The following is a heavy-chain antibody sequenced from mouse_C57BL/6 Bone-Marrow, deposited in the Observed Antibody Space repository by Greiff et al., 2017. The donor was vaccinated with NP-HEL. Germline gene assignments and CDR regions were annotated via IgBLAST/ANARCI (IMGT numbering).Heavy chain of an antibody. D-gene: IGHD3-2*02. CDR3: ARWGQLRPLDY. Sequence: VQLQQSGAELARPGASVKLSCKASGYTFTSYGISWVKQRTGQGLEWIGEIYPRSGNTYYNEKFKGKATLTADKSSSTAYMQFSSLTSEDSAIYYCARWGQLRPLDYWGQGTTLTVSS. CDR2: IYPRSGNT. J-gene: IGHJ2*01. V-gene: IGHV1-81*01. CDR1: GYTFTSYG.